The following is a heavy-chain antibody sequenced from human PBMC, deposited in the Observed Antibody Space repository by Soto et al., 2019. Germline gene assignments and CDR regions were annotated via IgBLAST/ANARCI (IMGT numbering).Heavy chain of an antibody. CDR2: IYYSGST. V-gene: IGHV4-30-4*01. D-gene: IGHD3-10*01. CDR3: ARDRAFYGSGSYYNRPNYYYGMDV. CDR1: GGSISSGDYY. Sequence: SETLSLTCTVSGGSISSGDYYWSWIRQPPGKGLEWIGYIYYSGSTYYNPSLKSRVTISVDTSKNQFSLKLSSVTAADTAVYYCARDRAFYGSGSYYNRPNYYYGMDVWGQGTTVTVSS. J-gene: IGHJ6*02.